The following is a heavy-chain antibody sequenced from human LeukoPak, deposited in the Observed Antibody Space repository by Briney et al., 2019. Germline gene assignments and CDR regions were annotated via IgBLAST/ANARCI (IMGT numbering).Heavy chain of an antibody. CDR3: ARLGARSGSYDY. D-gene: IGHD3-10*01. J-gene: IGHJ4*02. Sequence: PGGSLRLSCAASGFTFSSYWMHWVRQAPGKGLVWVSRIKGDGSSTSYADSVKGRFTISRDNAKNTQYLQMNSLRAEDTAVYYCARLGARSGSYDYWGQGTLVTVSS. V-gene: IGHV3-74*01. CDR1: GFTFSSYW. CDR2: IKGDGSST.